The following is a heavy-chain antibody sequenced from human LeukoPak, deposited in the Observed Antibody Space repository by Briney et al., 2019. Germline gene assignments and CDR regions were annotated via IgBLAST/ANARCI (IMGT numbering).Heavy chain of an antibody. CDR1: GFTFSSYA. Sequence: GGSLRLSCAASGFTFSSYAMSWVRQAPEKGLEWVSAISGSGGSTYYADSVKGRFTISRDNSKNTLYLQMNSLRAEDTAVYYCAKVEQAVNNFDYWGQGTLVTVSS. D-gene: IGHD4-17*01. CDR3: AKVEQAVNNFDY. CDR2: ISGSGGST. J-gene: IGHJ4*02. V-gene: IGHV3-23*01.